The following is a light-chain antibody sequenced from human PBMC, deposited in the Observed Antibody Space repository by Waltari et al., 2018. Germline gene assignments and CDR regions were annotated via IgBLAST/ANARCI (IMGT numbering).Light chain of an antibody. Sequence: QSALTQPASVSGSLGQSITIPCTGTSSDVGAYPLVSWYQQQPARAPRVIIFDVNKRSSGVPDRFSGSKVGNTASLTISGLLPEDEADYYCCSFVGSYTSVFGGGTKVTVL. V-gene: IGLV2-11*01. CDR3: CSFVGSYTSV. J-gene: IGLJ2*01. CDR1: SSDVGAYPL. CDR2: DVN.